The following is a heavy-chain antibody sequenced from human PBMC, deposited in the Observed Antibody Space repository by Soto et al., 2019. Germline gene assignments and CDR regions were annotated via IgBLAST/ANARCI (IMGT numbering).Heavy chain of an antibody. CDR3: GKDVGDYVPYYYCVDV. CDR2: IAYDGNEK. Sequence: QVQLVESGGGVVQPGTSLRLSCAASGFTFKTHAMHWVRQAPGKGLEWIAVIAYDGNEKFYADSVKGRFTISRDNSKNALYLQINTLRNEDTAVYYCGKDVGDYVPYYYCVDVCGLGTTVTVSS. J-gene: IGHJ6*02. V-gene: IGHV3-30*18. CDR1: GFTFKTHA. D-gene: IGHD3-16*01.